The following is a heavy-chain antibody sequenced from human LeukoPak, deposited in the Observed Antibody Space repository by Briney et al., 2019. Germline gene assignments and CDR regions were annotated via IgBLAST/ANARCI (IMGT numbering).Heavy chain of an antibody. Sequence: SQTLSLTCTVSGGSISSGGYYWSWIRQHPGKGLEWIGYIYYSGSTYYNPSLKSRVTISVDTSKNQFSLKLSSVTAADTAVYYCARVSDTAMVTFDYWGQGTLVTVSS. J-gene: IGHJ4*02. CDR3: ARVSDTAMVTFDY. D-gene: IGHD5-18*01. CDR2: IYYSGST. V-gene: IGHV4-31*03. CDR1: GGSISSGGYY.